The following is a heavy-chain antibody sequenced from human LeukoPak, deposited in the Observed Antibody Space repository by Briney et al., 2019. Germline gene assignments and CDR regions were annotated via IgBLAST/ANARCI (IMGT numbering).Heavy chain of an antibody. Sequence: ASVKVSCKASGYTFTGYYMHWVRQAPGQGLEWMGRINPNSGGTNYAQKFQGRGSMTRDTSNSTACMELSRLRSDDTAVYYCARGEYSYGPFDPWGQGTLVTVSS. CDR3: ARGEYSYGPFDP. D-gene: IGHD5-18*01. V-gene: IGHV1-2*06. J-gene: IGHJ5*02. CDR2: INPNSGGT. CDR1: GYTFTGYY.